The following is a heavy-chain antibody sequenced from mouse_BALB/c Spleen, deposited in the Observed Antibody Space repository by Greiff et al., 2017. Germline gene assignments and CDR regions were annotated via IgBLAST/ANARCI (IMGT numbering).Heavy chain of an antibody. CDR3: ARVGPMVTRAMDY. CDR2: INPNNGGT. D-gene: IGHD2-1*01. CDR1: GYTFTDYN. Sequence: EVQLQQSGPELVKPGASVKIPCKASGYTFTDYNMDWVKQSHGKSLEWIGDINPNNGGTIYNQKFKGKATLTVDKSSSTAYMELRSLTSEDTAVYYCARVGPMVTRAMDYGGQGTSVTVSS. V-gene: IGHV1-18*01. J-gene: IGHJ4*01.